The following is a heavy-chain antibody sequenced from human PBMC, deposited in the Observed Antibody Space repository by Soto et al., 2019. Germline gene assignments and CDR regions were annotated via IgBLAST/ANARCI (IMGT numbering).Heavy chain of an antibody. CDR3: ARGGFCTADSCALS. Sequence: SETLSPTCTVSGDSISSVGFYWAWIRQPPGKGLEWIGSIYSGGTSYSNPSLKSRVIISVDVSNNQFSLNLGTVTAADAAVYYCARGGFCTADSCALSWGQGTLVTVSS. CDR2: IYSGGTS. V-gene: IGHV4-39*01. D-gene: IGHD2-8*02. J-gene: IGHJ4*02. CDR1: GDSISSVGFY.